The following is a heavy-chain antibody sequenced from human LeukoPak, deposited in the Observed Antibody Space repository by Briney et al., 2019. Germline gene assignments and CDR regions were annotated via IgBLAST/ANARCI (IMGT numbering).Heavy chain of an antibody. CDR2: IGYDGTNK. J-gene: IGHJ4*02. Sequence: PGGSRRLSCAASGFSFSSYGIHWVRPAPGKGLEWVAVIGYDGTNKYYADSVKGRFTISRDNSKNTLYLQMNSLRTEDTAVYFCAKEIYYDSSAFFDYWGQGTLVTVSS. D-gene: IGHD3-22*01. V-gene: IGHV3-30*18. CDR3: AKEIYYDSSAFFDY. CDR1: GFSFSSYG.